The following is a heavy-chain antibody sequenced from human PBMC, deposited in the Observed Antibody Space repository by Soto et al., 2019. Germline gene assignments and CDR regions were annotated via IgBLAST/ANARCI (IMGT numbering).Heavy chain of an antibody. CDR2: IYPGDSDT. J-gene: IGHJ5*02. V-gene: IGHV5-51*01. D-gene: IGHD2-2*01. CDR1: GYSFTSYW. CDR3: ARGYCTTTICDPWFDP. Sequence: GESLKISCTGVGYSFTSYWIGWMRQMPGKGLEWMGIIYPGDSDTRYSPSFQGQVTISADKSITTAYLQWSSLKASDTAMYYCARGYCTTTICDPWFDPWGQGTLVNVSS.